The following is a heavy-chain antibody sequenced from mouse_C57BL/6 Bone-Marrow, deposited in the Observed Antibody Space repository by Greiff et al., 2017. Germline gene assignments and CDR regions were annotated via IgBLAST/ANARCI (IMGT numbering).Heavy chain of an antibody. J-gene: IGHJ4*01. V-gene: IGHV3-6*01. Sequence: ESGPGLVKPSQSLSLTCSVTGYSITSGYYWNWIRPFPGNKLEWMGYISYDGSNHYNPSLKNRISITRDTSKNQLFMKLNSVTTEDTATYDCASENRLPQYYAMDYWGQGTSVTVAS. CDR3: ASENRLPQYYAMDY. CDR1: GYSITSGYY. D-gene: IGHD2-4*01. CDR2: ISYDGSN.